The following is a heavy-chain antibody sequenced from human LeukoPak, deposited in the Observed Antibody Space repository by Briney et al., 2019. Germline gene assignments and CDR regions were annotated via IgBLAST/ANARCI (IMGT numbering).Heavy chain of an antibody. CDR2: IWSDGSNE. D-gene: IGHD2-15*01. V-gene: IGHV3-33*01. J-gene: IGHJ4*02. CDR1: GFTLSSFG. Sequence: PGGSLRLSCAASGFTLSSFGMHWVRQAPGKGLEWVAIIWSDGSNEVYIESVKGRFTISRDNSKNTLYLHMNSLRGEDTAMYFCARGCGGGPGCYILDYWGQGTLVTVSS. CDR3: ARGCGGGPGCYILDY.